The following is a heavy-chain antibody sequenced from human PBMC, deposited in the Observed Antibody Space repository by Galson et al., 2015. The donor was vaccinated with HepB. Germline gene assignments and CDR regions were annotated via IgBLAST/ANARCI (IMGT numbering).Heavy chain of an antibody. Sequence: SLRLSCAASGFTFSSYWMSWVRQAPGKGLEWVANIKQDGSEKYYVDSVKGRFTISRDNAKNSLYLQMNSLRAEDTAVYYCAREPPPFVYYDSSGQYDYWGQGTLVTVSS. CDR3: AREPPPFVYYDSSGQYDY. CDR1: GFTFSSYW. J-gene: IGHJ4*02. D-gene: IGHD3-22*01. CDR2: IKQDGSEK. V-gene: IGHV3-7*03.